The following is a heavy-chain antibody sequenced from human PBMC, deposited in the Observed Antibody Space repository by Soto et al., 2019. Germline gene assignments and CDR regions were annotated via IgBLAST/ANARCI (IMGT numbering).Heavy chain of an antibody. J-gene: IGHJ4*02. V-gene: IGHV4-4*07. CDR2: IFASGRT. CDR1: SRSLGNDR. D-gene: IGHD2-8*02. CDR3: TRGTFETTGSSY. Sequence: XTRSLPSTVSSRSLGNDRCSWVRQPAGKGLEWIGRIFASGRTDYNPSLQSRVTMSVDTSKNQFSLTMTSLAAADKAVYYCTRGTFETTGSSYWGQGTPVPVS.